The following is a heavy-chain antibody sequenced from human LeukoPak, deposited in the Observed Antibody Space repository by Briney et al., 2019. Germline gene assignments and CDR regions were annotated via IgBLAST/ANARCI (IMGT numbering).Heavy chain of an antibody. V-gene: IGHV1-46*01. Sequence: GASVKVSCKASGYTFTSYYMHWVRQAPGQGLEWMGIINPSGGSTSYAQKFQGRVTMTRDASTSTVYMELSSLRSEDTAVYYCARDYGDYYYGMDVRGQGTTVTVSS. CDR1: GYTFTSYY. D-gene: IGHD4-17*01. CDR3: ARDYGDYYYGMDV. J-gene: IGHJ6*02. CDR2: INPSGGST.